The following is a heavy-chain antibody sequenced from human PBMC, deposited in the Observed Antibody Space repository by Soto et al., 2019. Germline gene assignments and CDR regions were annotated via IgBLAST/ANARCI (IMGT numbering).Heavy chain of an antibody. Sequence: EVQLAESGGGLVKPGGSLRLSCAASGFTFHTYTMNWVRQAPGKGLEWVSSISSRSSYIYYADSVKGRFTISRDDARNSRYLQMSGLRVEDTAVYYCAREEVSRPNTYHGLDVW. CDR2: ISSRSSYI. J-gene: IGHJ6*01. CDR1: GFTFHTYT. CDR3: AREEVSRPNTYHGLDV. V-gene: IGHV3-21*01.